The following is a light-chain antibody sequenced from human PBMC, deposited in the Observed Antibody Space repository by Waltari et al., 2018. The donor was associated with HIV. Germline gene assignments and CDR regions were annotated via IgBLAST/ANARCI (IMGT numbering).Light chain of an antibody. J-gene: IGKJ2*01. CDR2: WAS. Sequence: DIVMTQSPASLAVSLGERATINCKSSQSLLYTFANKNYLAWYQQKPGQPPKLLIYWASTRESGVPDRFSGSGSGTDFTHTIDSLQAEDVAVYYCQEYYSAPYTFGQGTKLEIK. V-gene: IGKV4-1*01. CDR1: QSLLYTFANKNY. CDR3: QEYYSAPYT.